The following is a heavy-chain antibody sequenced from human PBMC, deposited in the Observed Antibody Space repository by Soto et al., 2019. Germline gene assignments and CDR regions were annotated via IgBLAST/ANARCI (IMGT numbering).Heavy chain of an antibody. D-gene: IGHD5-12*01. CDR1: GYTFTDYY. CDR3: ARISRWLQLDYFDY. CDR2: IIPMIGAA. Sequence: SVKVSCKASGYTFTDYYMHWVRQAPGQGLEWMGGIIPMIGAANYAQKFQGRVTMTADASTSTAYMELSSLRSEDTAVYYCARISRWLQLDYFDYWGQGTLVTVSS. J-gene: IGHJ4*02. V-gene: IGHV1-69*13.